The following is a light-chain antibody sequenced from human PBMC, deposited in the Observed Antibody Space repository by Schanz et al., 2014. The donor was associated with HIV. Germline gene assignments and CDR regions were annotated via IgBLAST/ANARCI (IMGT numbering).Light chain of an antibody. J-gene: IGLJ2*01. CDR3: SSYTSSSPVV. CDR2: EVT. CDR1: RNDVGTYNL. V-gene: IGLV2-14*02. Sequence: QSALTQPASVSGSPGQSITISCTGTRNDVGTYNLVSWYQQHPGKAPQLMIYEVTNRPSGVSNRFSGSKSGNTASLTISGLQAEDEAVYYCSSYTSSSPVVFGGGTKLTVL.